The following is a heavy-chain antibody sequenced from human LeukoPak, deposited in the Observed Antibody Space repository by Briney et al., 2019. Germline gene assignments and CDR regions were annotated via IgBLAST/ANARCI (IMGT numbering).Heavy chain of an antibody. J-gene: IGHJ6*03. CDR3: AKGGGYEAQYYYYYLDV. Sequence: GGSLRLSCAASGFTFSSYGMYRVRQAPGKGLEWVAFIRYDGSNKYYADSVKGRFTVSRDNSKNTLYLQMKSLRAEDTAVYYCAKGGGYEAQYYYYYLDVWGKGTTVTIS. CDR2: IRYDGSNK. CDR1: GFTFSSYG. D-gene: IGHD5-12*01. V-gene: IGHV3-30*02.